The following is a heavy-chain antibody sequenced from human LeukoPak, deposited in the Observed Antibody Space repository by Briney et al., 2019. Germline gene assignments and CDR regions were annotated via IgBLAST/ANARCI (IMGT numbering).Heavy chain of an antibody. J-gene: IGHJ6*03. D-gene: IGHD3-9*01. Sequence: GGSLRLSCAASGFTFDDYAMHWVRQAPGKGLEWVSGINWNSGSIDYAGSVKGRFTISRDNAKNSLYLQMNSLRAEDTAVYYCARDLMYYDILTGYYSGSTVGYYYYMDVWGKGTTVTVSS. CDR1: GFTFDDYA. CDR3: ARDLMYYDILTGYYSGSTVGYYYYMDV. CDR2: INWNSGSI. V-gene: IGHV3-9*01.